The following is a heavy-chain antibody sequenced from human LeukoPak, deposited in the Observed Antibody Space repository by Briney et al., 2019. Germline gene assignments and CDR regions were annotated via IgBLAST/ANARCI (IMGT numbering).Heavy chain of an antibody. CDR3: ARNWRPDT. Sequence: PGGSLRLSCAASGFTFSTYALGWVRQSPGKGLEWVSVINTSGGGTYYTEFVQGRFTISRDNTKDTLYLQMNSLRVEDTAVYYCARNWRPDTWGQGTLVTVSS. J-gene: IGHJ5*02. CDR1: GFTFSTYA. V-gene: IGHV3-23*01. D-gene: IGHD3-3*01. CDR2: INTSGGGT.